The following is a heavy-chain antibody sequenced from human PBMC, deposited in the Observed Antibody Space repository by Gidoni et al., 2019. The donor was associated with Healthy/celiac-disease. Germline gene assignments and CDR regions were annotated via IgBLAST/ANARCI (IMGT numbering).Heavy chain of an antibody. CDR2: ISSSSSYI. CDR3: ARDRGIAARRKDFDY. D-gene: IGHD6-6*01. J-gene: IGHJ4*02. Sequence: EVQLVESGGGLVKPGGSLRLSCAASGFTFSSYSMNWVRQAPGKGLEWVSSISSSSSYIYYADSVKGRFTISRDNAKNSLYLQMNSLRAEDTAVYYCARDRGIAARRKDFDYWGQGTLVTVSS. CDR1: GFTFSSYS. V-gene: IGHV3-21*01.